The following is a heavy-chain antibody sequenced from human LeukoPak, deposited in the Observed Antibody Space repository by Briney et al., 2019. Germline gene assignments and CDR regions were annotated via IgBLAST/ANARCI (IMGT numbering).Heavy chain of an antibody. J-gene: IGHJ4*02. Sequence: TSETLSLTCAVYGGSFSGYYWSWIRQPPGKGLEWIGEINHSGSTNYNPSLKSRVTISVDTSKNQFSLKLSSVTAADTAVYYCARPKYYYDSSGYSYFDYWGQGTLVTVSS. D-gene: IGHD3-22*01. CDR2: INHSGST. CDR3: ARPKYYYDSSGYSYFDY. CDR1: GGSFSGYY. V-gene: IGHV4-34*01.